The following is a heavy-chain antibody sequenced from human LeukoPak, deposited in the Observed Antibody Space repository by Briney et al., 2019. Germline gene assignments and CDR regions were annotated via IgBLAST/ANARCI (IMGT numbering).Heavy chain of an antibody. V-gene: IGHV1-69*13. CDR2: IIPIFGTA. CDR3: ASNPPSVTMFAWFDP. D-gene: IGHD3-3*01. Sequence: SVKVSCKASGGTFSSYAISWVRQAPGQGLEWMGGIIPIFGTANHAQKFQGRVTITADESTSTAYMELSSLRSEDTAVYYCASNPPSVTMFAWFDPWGQGTLVTVSS. CDR1: GGTFSSYA. J-gene: IGHJ5*02.